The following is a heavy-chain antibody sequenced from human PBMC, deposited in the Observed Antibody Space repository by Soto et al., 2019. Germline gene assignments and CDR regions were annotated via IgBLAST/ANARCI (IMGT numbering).Heavy chain of an antibody. CDR3: ARDYYGAGSQYYYYGMEV. Sequence: SETLSLTCTVSGDSITSGGYYWSWLRQQPGKGLEWIGYIYHSGGASYNPSLRGRAVISIDTSKNQFFLGMNAVTAADTATYYCARDYYGAGSQYYYYGMEVWGQGTTVTVSS. J-gene: IGHJ6*02. V-gene: IGHV4-31*03. CDR2: IYHSGGA. CDR1: GDSITSGGYY. D-gene: IGHD3-10*01.